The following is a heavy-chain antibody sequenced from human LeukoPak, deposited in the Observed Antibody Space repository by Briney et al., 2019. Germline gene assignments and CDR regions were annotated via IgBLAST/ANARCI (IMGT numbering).Heavy chain of an antibody. CDR1: GYSFSTDW. Sequence: GESLKISCKGSGYSFSTDWIGWVRQMPGKGLEWMGIIYPGDSDTRYSPSFQGQVTISADKSISTAYLQWSSLKASDTAIYYCARRMMTTETFDYWGQGTLVTVSS. D-gene: IGHD4-17*01. CDR2: IYPGDSDT. V-gene: IGHV5-51*01. CDR3: ARRMMTTETFDY. J-gene: IGHJ4*02.